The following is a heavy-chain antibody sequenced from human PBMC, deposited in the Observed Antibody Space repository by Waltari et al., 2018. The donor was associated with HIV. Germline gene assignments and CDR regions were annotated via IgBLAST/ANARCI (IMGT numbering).Heavy chain of an antibody. CDR2: ISSSDTFI. V-gene: IGHV3-21*01. D-gene: IGHD3-22*01. CDR1: GFTLGDFR. CDR3: ARVHYSDSSGYERKSDC. J-gene: IGHJ4*02. Sequence: EVQLVESGGGLVKPGGSLRLSWAAPGFTLGDFRMVWVRQAPGKGLEWLSSISSSDTFIYYGDSVRGRFTISRDNAKKSLYLQLNSLRDEDTAVYYCARVHYSDSSGYERKSDCWGQGTLVTVSS.